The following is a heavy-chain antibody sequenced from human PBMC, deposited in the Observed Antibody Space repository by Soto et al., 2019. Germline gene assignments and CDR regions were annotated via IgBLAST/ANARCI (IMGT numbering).Heavy chain of an antibody. CDR2: INHSGST. J-gene: IGHJ6*03. V-gene: IGHV4-34*01. D-gene: IGHD2-2*02. CDR1: GGSFSGYY. Sequence: PSETLSLTCAVYGGSFSGYYWSWLRQPPGKGLEWIGEINHSGSTNYNPSLKSRVTISVDTSKNQFSLKLSSVTAADTAVYYCAGVRYCSSTSCYRKGYYYYYYMDVWGKGTTVTVSS. CDR3: AGVRYCSSTSCYRKGYYYYYYMDV.